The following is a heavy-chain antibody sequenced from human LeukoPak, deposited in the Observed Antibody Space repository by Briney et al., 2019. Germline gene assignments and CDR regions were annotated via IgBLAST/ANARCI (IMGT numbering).Heavy chain of an antibody. V-gene: IGHV4-59*01. CDR1: GDSISSYY. CDR3: ARGSSYYSDSSGYSRGFDY. D-gene: IGHD3-22*01. Sequence: KSSETLSLTCTVSGDSISSYYWSWIRQPPGKGLEWIGYIYYSGSTSYNPSLKSRVTISVDTSKNQFPLKLTSVTAADTAVYYCARGSSYYSDSSGYSRGFDYWGQGTLVTVSS. CDR2: IYYSGST. J-gene: IGHJ4*02.